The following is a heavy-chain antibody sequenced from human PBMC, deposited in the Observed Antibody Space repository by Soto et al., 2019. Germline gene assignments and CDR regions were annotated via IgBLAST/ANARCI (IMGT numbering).Heavy chain of an antibody. Sequence: QVQLVQSGAEVKKPGASVKVSCKASGDTFTDYYIHWVRQAPGQGLEWMGTVNPSGGHTTYAQDFLGRMTMTRDTSTSTLYMERTSLASEDTAVYYCARGGHVVVVTAALDYWGQGTLVTVSS. CDR3: ARGGHVVVVTAALDY. CDR1: GDTFTDYY. J-gene: IGHJ4*02. D-gene: IGHD2-21*02. CDR2: VNPSGGHT. V-gene: IGHV1-46*01.